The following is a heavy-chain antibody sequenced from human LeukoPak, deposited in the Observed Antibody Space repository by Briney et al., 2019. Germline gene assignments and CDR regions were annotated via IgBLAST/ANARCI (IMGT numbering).Heavy chain of an antibody. CDR1: GYTFTGYY. J-gene: IGHJ4*02. CDR2: INPNSGGT. D-gene: IGHD2-2*01. V-gene: IGHV1-2*06. Sequence: ASVKVSCKASGYTFTGYYMHWVRQAAGQGLEWMGRINPNSGGTKYAQKFQGRVTMTRDTSISTAYMELSRLKSDDTAVYYCARFYCSRTSCYGNDYWGQGTLVTVSS. CDR3: ARFYCSRTSCYGNDY.